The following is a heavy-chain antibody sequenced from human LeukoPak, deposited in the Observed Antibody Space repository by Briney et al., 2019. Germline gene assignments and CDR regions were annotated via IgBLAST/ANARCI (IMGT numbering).Heavy chain of an antibody. V-gene: IGHV3-15*01. CDR3: STMFYDYWSGYYVADY. CDR2: IKSKTDGGTT. CDR1: GFTFTNAW. J-gene: IGHJ4*02. D-gene: IGHD3-3*01. Sequence: SGGSLRLSCAASGFTFTNAWMNWVRQAPGRGLEWDGRIKSKTDGGTTDYAAPVKGRFTISRDDSKHTVYLQMNNLKTDDTAVYYCSTMFYDYWSGYYVADYWGQGTLVTVSS.